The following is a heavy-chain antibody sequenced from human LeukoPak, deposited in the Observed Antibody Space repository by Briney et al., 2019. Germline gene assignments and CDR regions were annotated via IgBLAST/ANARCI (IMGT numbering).Heavy chain of an antibody. CDR1: GYTFTIYG. Sequence: ASVTVSFKASGYTFTIYGISWVRQAPGQGLEWMGWISAYNGNTNYAQKLQGRVTMTTDTSTSTAYMELRSLRSDDTAVYYCARRVAASDYYYYYYMDVWGKGTTVTVSS. CDR2: ISAYNGNT. V-gene: IGHV1-18*01. J-gene: IGHJ6*03. CDR3: ARRVAASDYYYYYYMDV. D-gene: IGHD2-15*01.